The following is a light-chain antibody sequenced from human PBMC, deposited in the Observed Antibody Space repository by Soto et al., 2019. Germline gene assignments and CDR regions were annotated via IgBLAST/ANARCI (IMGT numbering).Light chain of an antibody. CDR1: QSISSN. Sequence: EIVMTQSPATLSVSPGERATLSCRASQSISSNLAWYQQKPGQAPRLLIYGASTRATGIPARFSGSVSGTEFTLNISSLQSENFAVYYCQQYKNWPPYTFGQGTKLEI. J-gene: IGKJ2*01. CDR2: GAS. V-gene: IGKV3-15*01. CDR3: QQYKNWPPYT.